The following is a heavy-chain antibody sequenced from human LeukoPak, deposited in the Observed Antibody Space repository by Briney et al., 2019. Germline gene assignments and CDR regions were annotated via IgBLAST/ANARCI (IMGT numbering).Heavy chain of an antibody. V-gene: IGHV3-30*04. CDR2: ISYDGSNK. D-gene: IGHD6-19*01. Sequence: GGSLRLSCAASGFTFSSYAMHWVRQAPGKGLEWVAVISYDGSNKYYADSVKGRFTISRDNSKNTLYLQMNSLRAEDTAVYYCANGGGIAVGIDYWGQGTLVTVSS. J-gene: IGHJ4*02. CDR3: ANGGGIAVGIDY. CDR1: GFTFSSYA.